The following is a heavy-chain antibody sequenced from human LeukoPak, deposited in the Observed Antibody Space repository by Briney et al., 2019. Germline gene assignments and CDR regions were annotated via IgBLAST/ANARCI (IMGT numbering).Heavy chain of an antibody. Sequence: GGSLRLSCAASGFTFSSYAMHWVRQAPGKGLEWVSAISGSGGSTYYADSVKGRFTISRDNSKNTLYLQMNSLRAEDTAVYYCAKDLYEVAGTENDAFDIWGQGTMVTVSS. J-gene: IGHJ3*02. V-gene: IGHV3-23*01. CDR2: ISGSGGST. CDR3: AKDLYEVAGTENDAFDI. CDR1: GFTFSSYA. D-gene: IGHD6-19*01.